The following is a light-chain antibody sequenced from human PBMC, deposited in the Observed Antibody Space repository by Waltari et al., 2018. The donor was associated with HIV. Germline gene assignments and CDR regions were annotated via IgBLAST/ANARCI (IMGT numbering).Light chain of an antibody. CDR2: AAS. CDR3: QQYGYSFT. CDR1: QSIDNNY. J-gene: IGKJ5*01. V-gene: IGKV3-20*01. Sequence: VVLTQSPGTLSLSPGERATLSCRASQSIDNNYLAWYQQRPGQSPRLLIYAASSRAPGIPDRFSGSGSGTDFTLTVSRLEPEDFAVYYCQQYGYSFTFGQGTRLEIK.